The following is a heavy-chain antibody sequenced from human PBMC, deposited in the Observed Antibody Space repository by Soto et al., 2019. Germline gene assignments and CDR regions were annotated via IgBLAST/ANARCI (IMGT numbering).Heavy chain of an antibody. V-gene: IGHV1-18*01. CDR2: ISAYNGNT. CDR3: ARDSLVSSSQGLHNWFDP. Sequence: QVQLVQSGAEVKKPGASVKVSCKASGYTFTSYGISWVRQAPGQGLEWMGWISAYNGNTNYAQKLQGRVTMTTDTSTSTAYLELRSLRSDDTAVYYCARDSLVSSSQGLHNWFDPWGQGTLVTVSS. CDR1: GYTFTSYG. J-gene: IGHJ5*02. D-gene: IGHD6-13*01.